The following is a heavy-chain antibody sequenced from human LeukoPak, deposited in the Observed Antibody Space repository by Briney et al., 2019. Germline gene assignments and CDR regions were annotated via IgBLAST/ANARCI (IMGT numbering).Heavy chain of an antibody. Sequence: SETLSLTCTVSGGSISSYYWSWIRQPAGKGLEWIGRIYTSGSTNYNPSLKSRVTMSVDTSKNQFSLKLSSVTAADTAVYYCARDLSSSWYEANNWFDPWGQGTLVIVSS. CDR2: IYTSGST. J-gene: IGHJ5*02. V-gene: IGHV4-4*07. D-gene: IGHD6-13*01. CDR3: ARDLSSSWYEANNWFDP. CDR1: GGSISSYY.